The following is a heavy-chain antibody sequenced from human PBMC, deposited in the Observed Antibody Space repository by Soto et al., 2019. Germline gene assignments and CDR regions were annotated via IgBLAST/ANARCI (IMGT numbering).Heavy chain of an antibody. CDR1: GGSISSSSYY. CDR2: IYYSGST. CDR3: ARLAAAGDSRSYYYYYYGMDV. J-gene: IGHJ6*02. D-gene: IGHD6-13*01. V-gene: IGHV4-39*01. Sequence: SETLSLTCTVSGGSISSSSYYWGWIRQPPGKGLEWIGSIYYSGSTYYNPSLKSRVTISVDTSKNQFSLKLSSVTAADTAVYYCARLAAAGDSRSYYYYYYGMDVWVQGTTVT.